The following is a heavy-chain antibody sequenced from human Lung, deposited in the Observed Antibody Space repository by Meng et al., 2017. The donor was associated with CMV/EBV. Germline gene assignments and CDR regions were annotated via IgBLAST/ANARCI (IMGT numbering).Heavy chain of an antibody. CDR3: ARPIYSSSSFDY. V-gene: IGHV4-39*01. Sequence: SXTXSLXCTVSGGSISSSSYYWGWIRQPPGKGLEWIGSLYYSGRTYYNPSLKSRVTISVDTSKSQFSLKLGSVTAADTAVYYCARPIYSSSSFDYLGQGTLVTVSS. CDR1: GGSISSSSYY. D-gene: IGHD6-6*01. J-gene: IGHJ4*02. CDR2: LYYSGRT.